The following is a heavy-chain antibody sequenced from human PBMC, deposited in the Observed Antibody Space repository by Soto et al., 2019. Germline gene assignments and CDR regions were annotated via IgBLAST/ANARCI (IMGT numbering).Heavy chain of an antibody. CDR3: ASRRSYYYDSSGSRFDP. CDR2: IYYSGST. J-gene: IGHJ5*02. Sequence: PSETLSLTCTVSGGSISSGDYYWSWIRQPPGKGLEWIGYIYYSGSTYYNPSLKSRVTISVDTSKNQFSLKLSSVTAADTAVYYCASRRSYYYDSSGSRFDPWGQGTLVTVS. CDR1: GGSISSGDYY. D-gene: IGHD3-22*01. V-gene: IGHV4-30-4*01.